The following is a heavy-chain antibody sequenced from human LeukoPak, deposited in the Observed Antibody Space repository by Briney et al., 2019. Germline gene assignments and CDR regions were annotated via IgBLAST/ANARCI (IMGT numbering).Heavy chain of an antibody. CDR2: INPSGGST. CDR3: AADDILTAF. V-gene: IGHV1-46*01. D-gene: IGHD3-9*01. Sequence: GASVKVSCKASGYTFTSYYMHWVRQAPGQGLEWMGIINPSGGSTNYAQNFQERVTITRDMSTSTAYMELSSLRSEDTAVYYCAADDILTAFWGQGTLVTVSS. J-gene: IGHJ4*02. CDR1: GYTFTSYY.